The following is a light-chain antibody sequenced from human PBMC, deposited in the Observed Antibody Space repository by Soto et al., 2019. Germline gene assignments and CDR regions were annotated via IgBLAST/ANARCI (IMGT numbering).Light chain of an antibody. CDR3: SSYTSSSHVV. CDR2: EVS. CDR1: SSDVGGYNY. Sequence: QSALTQPASVSGSPGQSITISCTGTSSDVGGYNYVSWYQQHPGKAPKLMIYEVSNRPSGVSNRFSGSKSGNTASLTISGLQAEDEADYYCSSYTSSSHVVFGGGTNVTVL. V-gene: IGLV2-14*01. J-gene: IGLJ2*01.